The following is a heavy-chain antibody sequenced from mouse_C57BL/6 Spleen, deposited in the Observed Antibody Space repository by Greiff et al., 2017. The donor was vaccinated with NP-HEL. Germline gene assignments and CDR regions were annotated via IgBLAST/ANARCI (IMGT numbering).Heavy chain of an antibody. V-gene: IGHV1-76*01. J-gene: IGHJ2*01. CDR3: ARSRGYYGDY. Sequence: VQLQQSGAELVRPGASVKLSCKASGYTFTDYYINWVKQRPGQGLEWIARIYPGSGNTYYNEKFKGKATLTAEKSSSTAYMQLSSLTSEDSAVYFCARSRGYYGDYWGQGTTRTVSS. CDR1: GYTFTDYY. CDR2: IYPGSGNT. D-gene: IGHD2-3*01.